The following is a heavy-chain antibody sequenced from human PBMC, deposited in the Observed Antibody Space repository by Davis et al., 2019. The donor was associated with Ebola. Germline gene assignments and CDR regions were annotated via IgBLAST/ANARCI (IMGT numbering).Heavy chain of an antibody. V-gene: IGHV4-39*01. D-gene: IGHD3-22*01. CDR3: ARLGSSGYYFGY. Sequence: MPSETLCLTCTVSACPISSSSYYWGCISQPPGKGLAWIGGFYYSGSTYYNPSLKSRVTISVDTSKNQFSLKMGSVTAANKAVYYGARLGSSGYYFGYWGQGTLVTVSS. CDR1: ACPISSSSYY. CDR2: FYYSGST. J-gene: IGHJ4*02.